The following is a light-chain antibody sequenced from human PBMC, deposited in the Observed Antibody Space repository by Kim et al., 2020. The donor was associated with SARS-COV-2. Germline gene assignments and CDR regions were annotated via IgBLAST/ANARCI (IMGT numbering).Light chain of an antibody. CDR2: RNN. Sequence: GSMSCSGSSSKIGRNYVYWYQQLPGTAPKLLIYRNNQRPSGVPDRFSGSKSGTSASLAISGLRSEDEADYYCAAWDDSLSGRGVVFGGGTQLTVL. CDR1: SSKIGRNY. CDR3: AAWDDSLSGRGVV. J-gene: IGLJ2*01. V-gene: IGLV1-47*01.